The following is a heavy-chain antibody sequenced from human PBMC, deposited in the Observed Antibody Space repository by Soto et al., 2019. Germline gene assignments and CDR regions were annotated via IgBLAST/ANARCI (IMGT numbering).Heavy chain of an antibody. V-gene: IGHV1-18*01. CDR3: ARVGVDFWSAYYGYYFDD. D-gene: IGHD3-3*01. CDR2: ISTYNGDT. Sequence: QVQLVQSGAEVKKPGASVKVSCKASGYTFTSYGISWVRQAPGQGLEWMGWISTYNGDTNYAQKLQGSVTMTTDTSTSTAYMELRSLRSDDTAVYYCARVGVDFWSAYYGYYFDDWGQGTLVTVSS. CDR1: GYTFTSYG. J-gene: IGHJ4*02.